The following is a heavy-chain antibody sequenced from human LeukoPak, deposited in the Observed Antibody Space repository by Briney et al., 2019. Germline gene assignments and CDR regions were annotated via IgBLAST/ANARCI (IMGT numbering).Heavy chain of an antibody. D-gene: IGHD3-10*01. CDR2: ISTSSSYI. J-gene: IGHJ4*02. CDR1: GFTFNSHS. Sequence: PGGSLRLSCAASGFTFNSHSMNWVRQAPGKGLEWVSSISTSSSYIYYADSVKGRFTISRDNAKNSLYLQMNSLRAEDTAVYYCARSLLWFGELGYWGQGTLVTVSS. V-gene: IGHV3-21*01. CDR3: ARSLLWFGELGY.